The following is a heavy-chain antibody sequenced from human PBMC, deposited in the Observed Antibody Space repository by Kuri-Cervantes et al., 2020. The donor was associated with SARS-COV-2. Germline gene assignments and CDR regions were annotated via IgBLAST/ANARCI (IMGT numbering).Heavy chain of an antibody. CDR2: ISSSSSYI. D-gene: IGHD3-10*01. J-gene: IGHJ3*02. CDR3: AGEVLDAFDI. Sequence: GESLKISCAASGITFSTYDMHWVRQAPGKGLEWVSSISSSSSYIYYADSVKGRFTTSRDNAKNSLYLQMNSLRAEDTAVYYCAGEVLDAFDIWGQGTMVTVSS. CDR1: GITFSTYD. V-gene: IGHV3-21*01.